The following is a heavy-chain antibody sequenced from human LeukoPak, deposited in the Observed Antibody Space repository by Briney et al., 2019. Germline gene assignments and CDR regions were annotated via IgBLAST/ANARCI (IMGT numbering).Heavy chain of an antibody. CDR1: GFSFSDYY. CDR3: AIYSEIAVRGAFQM. CDR2: ISSSGSTI. J-gene: IGHJ3*02. V-gene: IGHV3-11*04. Sequence: AGGSLRLSCAASGFSFSDYYMSWIRQAPGKGLEWVSYISSSGSTIYYADSVKGRFTISRDNAKNSLYLQMNSLRAEDTAVDCLAIYSEIAVRGAFQMWRQGPVVSVSS. D-gene: IGHD6-19*01.